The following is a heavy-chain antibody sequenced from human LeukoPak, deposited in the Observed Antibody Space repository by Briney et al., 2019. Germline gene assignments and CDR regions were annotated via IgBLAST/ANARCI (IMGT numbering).Heavy chain of an antibody. CDR3: ARHHSDYSNNNWFDP. D-gene: IGHD4-11*01. CDR1: GGSISSSSYY. V-gene: IGHV4-39*01. CDR2: IYYSGST. Sequence: SETLSPICTVSGGSISSSSYYWGWVRQPPGKGLEWIVRIYYSGSTYYNPSLKSRVTISVDTSKTQFSLKLSSVTAADTAVYYCARHHSDYSNNNWFDPWGQGTLVTVSS. J-gene: IGHJ5*02.